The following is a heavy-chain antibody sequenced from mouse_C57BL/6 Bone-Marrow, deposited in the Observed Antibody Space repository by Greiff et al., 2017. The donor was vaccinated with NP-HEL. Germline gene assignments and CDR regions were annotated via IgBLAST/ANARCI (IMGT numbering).Heavy chain of an antibody. CDR2: IYPGGGYN. CDR3: ARSYDGYLFAY. Sequence: VQLQQSGAELVRPGTSVKMSCKASGYTFTNYWIGWAKQRPGHGLEWIGDIYPGGGYNNYNGKFKGKATLTADKSSSTAYMQFSSLTSEDSAIYYCARSYDGYLFAYWGQGTLVTVSA. CDR1: GYTFTNYW. D-gene: IGHD2-3*01. V-gene: IGHV1-63*01. J-gene: IGHJ3*01.